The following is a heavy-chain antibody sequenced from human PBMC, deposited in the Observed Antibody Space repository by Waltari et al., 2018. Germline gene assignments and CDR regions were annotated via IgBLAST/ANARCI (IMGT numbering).Heavy chain of an antibody. CDR1: GFTFKNFA. CDR2: ITESGDT. CDR3: AKRWAIYYFEY. Sequence: EVQLVESGGGLVQPGGSLRLSCEASGFTFKNFAMSWVRQAPGKGLEWVSTITESGDTFYADSVKGRFATSRDNYKNTLSLQMNSLRAEDTAVYYCAKRWAIYYFEYWGQGNLVTVSS. V-gene: IGHV3-23*04. J-gene: IGHJ4*02. D-gene: IGHD3-9*01.